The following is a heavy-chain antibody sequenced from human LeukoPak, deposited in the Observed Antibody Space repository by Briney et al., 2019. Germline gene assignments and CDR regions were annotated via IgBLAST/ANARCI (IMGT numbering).Heavy chain of an antibody. V-gene: IGHV3-7*05. CDR3: ARDGGGRYYHAFDV. D-gene: IGHD1-26*01. CDR1: GFPLGQYW. Sequence: GGSLRLSCAASGFPLGQYWMSWVRQSPGKGLEWVANTNQDGTDKYYVDSVKGRFTIFRDNAKNSLYLQMDSLRAEDTAMYYCARDGGGRYYHAFDVWGQGTMVTVSS. CDR2: TNQDGTDK. J-gene: IGHJ3*01.